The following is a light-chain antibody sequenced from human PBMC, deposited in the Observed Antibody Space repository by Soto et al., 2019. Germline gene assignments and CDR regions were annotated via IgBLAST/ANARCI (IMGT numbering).Light chain of an antibody. CDR1: QSISNF. CDR2: AAS. J-gene: IGKJ4*01. CDR3: QQSNSTPLT. V-gene: IGKV1-39*01. Sequence: DIQMTQSPSSLSASVGDRVTITCRASQSISNFLNWYQQKPGKAPKLLIYAASSLQSGVPARFSGSGSGTEFTLTIISLQPEDFATYYCQQSNSTPLTFGGGTKVEIK.